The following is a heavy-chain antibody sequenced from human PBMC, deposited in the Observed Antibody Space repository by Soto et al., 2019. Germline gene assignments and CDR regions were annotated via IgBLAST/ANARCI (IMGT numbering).Heavy chain of an antibody. CDR1: GYTFTSYG. J-gene: IGHJ4*02. Sequence: ASVKVSCKASGYTFTSYGISWVRQAPGQGLEWMGWISAYNGNTNYAQKLQGRVTMTTDTSTSTAYMELRSLRSDDTAVYYCARDPHLNYYDISCYSDYRGQGNLVPVS. V-gene: IGHV1-18*04. D-gene: IGHD3-22*01. CDR3: ARDPHLNYYDISCYSDY. CDR2: ISAYNGNT.